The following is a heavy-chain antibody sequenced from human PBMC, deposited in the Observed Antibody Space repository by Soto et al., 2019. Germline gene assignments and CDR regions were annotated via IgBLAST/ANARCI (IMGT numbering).Heavy chain of an antibody. V-gene: IGHV4-59*08. CDR3: ARHVGYYDILTGP. D-gene: IGHD3-9*01. CDR2: IYYSGST. CDR1: GGSISSYY. J-gene: IGHJ5*02. Sequence: SETLSLTCTVSGGSISSYYWSWIRQPPGKGLEWIGYIYYSGSTNYNPSLKSRVTISVDTSKNQFSLKLSSVTAADTAVYYCARHVGYYDILTGPWGQGTLVTVS.